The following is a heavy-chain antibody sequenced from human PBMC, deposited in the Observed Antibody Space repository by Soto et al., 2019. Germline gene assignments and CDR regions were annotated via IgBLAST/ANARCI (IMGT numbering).Heavy chain of an antibody. CDR3: ARVTPGNNLYYFSGLDV. CDR1: GFKFDEYD. Sequence: VHLVESGGGLAQPGRSLRLSCAASGFKFDEYDMHWVRQAPGKGLQWVALISYEGSNTYYADSVRGRFTISRDNSKHTLYLQINALRPEDTGVYYCARVTPGNNLYYFSGLDVWGQGTSVTVSS. CDR2: ISYEGSNT. D-gene: IGHD1-1*01. J-gene: IGHJ6*02. V-gene: IGHV3-30-3*01.